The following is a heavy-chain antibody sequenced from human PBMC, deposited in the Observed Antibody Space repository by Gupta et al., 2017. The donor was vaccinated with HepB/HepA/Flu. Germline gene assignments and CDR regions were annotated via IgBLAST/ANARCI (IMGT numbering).Heavy chain of an antibody. CDR2: IIPILGIA. V-gene: IGHV1-69*04. CDR1: GGTFSSYA. J-gene: IGHJ4*02. D-gene: IGHD3-22*01. CDR3: ARAYYDSSGYYDY. Sequence: QVQLVQSGAEVKKPGSSVKVSCKASGGTFSSYAISWVRQAPGQGLEWMGRIIPILGIANYAQKVQGRVTITADKSTSTAYMELRRLRSEDTAVYYCARAYYDSSGYYDYGGQGTLVTVSS.